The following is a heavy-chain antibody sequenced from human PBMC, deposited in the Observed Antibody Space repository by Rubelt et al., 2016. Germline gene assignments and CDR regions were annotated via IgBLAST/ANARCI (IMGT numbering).Heavy chain of an antibody. CDR1: GGTFSSYA. J-gene: IGHJ4*02. V-gene: IGHV1-69*06. Sequence: QVQLVQSGAEVKKPGSSVKVSCKASGGTFSSYAISWVRQAPGQGLEWMGGIIPIFGTANYAQKFQGRVTMTEDTSTDTAYMELSSLRSEDTAVYYCAIRQPDYGDLDFDYWGQGTLVTVSS. CDR3: AIRQPDYGDLDFDY. D-gene: IGHD4-17*01. CDR2: IIPIFGTA.